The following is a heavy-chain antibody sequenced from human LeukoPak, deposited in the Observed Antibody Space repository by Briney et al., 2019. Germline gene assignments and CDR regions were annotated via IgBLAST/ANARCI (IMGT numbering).Heavy chain of an antibody. D-gene: IGHD1-1*01. CDR1: GGSISSSSYY. CDR3: VRAPQLTLEYYFDY. CDR2: IYYSGST. Sequence: KTSETLSLSCSVSGGSISSSSYYWGWIRQPPVKGLEWIERIYYSGSTYYNPSLKSHVTISVDTSKNQFSLKLTPVTAADTAVYYCVRAPQLTLEYYFDYCGQGTLVIVSS. J-gene: IGHJ4*02. V-gene: IGHV4-39*07.